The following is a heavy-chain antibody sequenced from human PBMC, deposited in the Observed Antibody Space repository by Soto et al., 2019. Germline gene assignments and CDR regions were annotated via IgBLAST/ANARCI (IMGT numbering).Heavy chain of an antibody. CDR3: VKVIYDSGWYGFYFDY. V-gene: IGHV3-64D*06. J-gene: IGHJ4*02. Sequence: GGSLRLSCSASGFTFSSHAMHWVRQAPGQGLEYLSAISRKGDNTYYADSVKGRFTFSRDNSKNTLYLRMTSLRTEDTGVYYCVKVIYDSGWYGFYFDYWGQGTLVTVSS. CDR2: ISRKGDNT. D-gene: IGHD6-19*01. CDR1: GFTFSSHA.